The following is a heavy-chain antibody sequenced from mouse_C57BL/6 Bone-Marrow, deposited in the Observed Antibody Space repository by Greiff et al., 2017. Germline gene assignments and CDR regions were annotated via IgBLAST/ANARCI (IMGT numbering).Heavy chain of an antibody. CDR2: IDPSDSYT. Sequence: QVQLQQPGAELVMPGASVKLSCKASGYTFTSYWMHWVKPRPGQGLEWIGEIDPSDSYTNYNQKFKGKSTLTVDKSSSTAYMQLSSLTSEDSAVYYCAKTVVEGGFAYWGQGTLVTVSA. J-gene: IGHJ3*01. V-gene: IGHV1-69*01. D-gene: IGHD1-1*01. CDR3: AKTVVEGGFAY. CDR1: GYTFTSYW.